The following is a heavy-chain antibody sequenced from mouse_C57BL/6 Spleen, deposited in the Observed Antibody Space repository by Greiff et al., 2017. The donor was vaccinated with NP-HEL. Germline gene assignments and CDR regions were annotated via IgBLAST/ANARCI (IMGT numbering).Heavy chain of an antibody. CDR2: IHPNSGST. J-gene: IGHJ3*01. CDR1: GYTFTSYW. Sequence: VQLQQPGAELVKPGASVKLSCKASGYTFTSYWMHWVKQRPGQGLEWIGMIHPNSGSTNYNEKFKSKATLTVDKSSSTAYMQLSSLTSEDSAVYYCASQIYYDYDDAMDYWGQGTLVTVSA. D-gene: IGHD2-4*01. CDR3: ASQIYYDYDDAMDY. V-gene: IGHV1-64*01.